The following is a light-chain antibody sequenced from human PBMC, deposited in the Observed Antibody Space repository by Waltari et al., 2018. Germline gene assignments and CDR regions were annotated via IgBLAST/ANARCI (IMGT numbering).Light chain of an antibody. V-gene: IGLV1-47*01. J-gene: IGLJ2*01. Sequence: QPVLTPPPSASGTPGPRVTIPCSGISPNIGSTYVYWYQQLPGTTPKLLIYKNNQRPSGVPVRFSGSKSGTSASLAISGLRSEDEADYYCAAWDDSLSGLVFGGGTKLTVL. CDR3: AAWDDSLSGLV. CDR2: KNN. CDR1: SPNIGSTY.